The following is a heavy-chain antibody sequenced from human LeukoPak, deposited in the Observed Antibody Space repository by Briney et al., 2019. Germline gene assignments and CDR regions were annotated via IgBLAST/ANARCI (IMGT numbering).Heavy chain of an antibody. J-gene: IGHJ6*03. CDR3: ARTRRWLPDYYYDMDV. D-gene: IGHD5-24*01. Sequence: ASVKVSCKASGYTFTSHDINWVRQATGQGLEWMGWMNPNSGNTGYAQKFQGRVTITRNTSISTAYMELSSLRSEDTAVYYCARTRRWLPDYYYDMDVWGKGTTVTVSS. CDR2: MNPNSGNT. V-gene: IGHV1-8*03. CDR1: GYTFTSHD.